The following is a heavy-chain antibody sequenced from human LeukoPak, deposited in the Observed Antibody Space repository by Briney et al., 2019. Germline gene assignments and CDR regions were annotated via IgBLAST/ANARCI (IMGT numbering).Heavy chain of an antibody. CDR1: GGTFSSYA. J-gene: IGHJ5*02. Sequence: RASVKVSCKASGGTFSSYAISWVRQAPGQGLEWMGGIIPIFGTANYAQKFQGRVTITTDESTSTAYMELSSLRSEDTAVYYCARDHYCRSTSCYDNWFDPWSQGTLVTVSS. CDR3: ARDHYCRSTSCYDNWFDP. V-gene: IGHV1-69*05. D-gene: IGHD2-2*01. CDR2: IIPIFGTA.